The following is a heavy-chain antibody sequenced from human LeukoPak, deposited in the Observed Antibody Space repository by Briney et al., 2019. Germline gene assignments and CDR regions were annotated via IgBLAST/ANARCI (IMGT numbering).Heavy chain of an antibody. CDR1: RFTFSSYA. J-gene: IGHJ4*02. CDR3: AKYRGFGDSYDS. CDR2: IGGIGGGI. V-gene: IGHV3-23*01. Sequence: PGGSLRLSCAASRFTFSSYAMSWFRQAPGMRREWVSTIGGIGGGIYYADSVKGGFTISRDNFQSTLYLQMNSLRAEDTAVYYCAKYRGFGDSYDSWGQGTLVTVSS. D-gene: IGHD3-10*01.